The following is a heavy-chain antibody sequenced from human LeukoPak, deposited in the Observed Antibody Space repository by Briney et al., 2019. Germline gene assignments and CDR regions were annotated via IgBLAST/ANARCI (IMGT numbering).Heavy chain of an antibody. CDR1: GFTFNNYA. CDR3: ARRYCTGSSCYTGFDS. CDR2: ISTSGNTT. V-gene: IGHV3-23*01. D-gene: IGHD2-2*02. Sequence: GGSLRPSCAPSGFTFNNYAMSWVRQAPGKGLEWVSGISTSGNTTHYADFVKGRFTISRGISKNTLYLEMNSLRAEDTAVYYCARRYCTGSSCYTGFDSWGQGTLVTVSS. J-gene: IGHJ4*02.